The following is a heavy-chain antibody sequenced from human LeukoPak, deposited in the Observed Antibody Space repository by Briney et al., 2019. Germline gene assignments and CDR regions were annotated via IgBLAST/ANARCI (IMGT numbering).Heavy chain of an antibody. CDR2: ISSSGSTI. CDR3: ARETTGFDY. V-gene: IGHV3-48*03. J-gene: IGHJ4*02. D-gene: IGHD4-11*01. Sequence: GGSLRLSCAASGFTFSSYEMNWVRQAPGQGLEWVSYISSSGSTIYYADSAKGRFTISRDNAKNSLYLQMNSLRAEDTAVYYCARETTGFDYWGQGTLVTVSS. CDR1: GFTFSSYE.